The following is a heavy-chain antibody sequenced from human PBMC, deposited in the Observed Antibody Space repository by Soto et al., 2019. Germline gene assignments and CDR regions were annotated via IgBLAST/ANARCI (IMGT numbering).Heavy chain of an antibody. CDR1: GFTFGDYS. Sequence: GGSLRPSCTASGFTFGDYSMSWVRQSPGKGLEWVGFIRSKAYGGTTEYAASVKGRFTISRDDSKSIAYLQMNSLKTEDTAVYYCTRVGLDWLSGELDYWGQGTLVTVSS. D-gene: IGHD3-3*01. CDR2: IRSKAYGGTT. V-gene: IGHV3-49*04. J-gene: IGHJ4*02. CDR3: TRVGLDWLSGELDY.